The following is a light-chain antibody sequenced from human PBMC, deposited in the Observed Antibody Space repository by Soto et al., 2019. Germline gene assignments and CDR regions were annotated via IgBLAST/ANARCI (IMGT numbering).Light chain of an antibody. CDR3: QSYDSSLSGSV. J-gene: IGLJ2*01. CDR2: DNS. V-gene: IGLV1-40*01. CDR1: SSNIGAGYD. Sequence: QSVLTQPPSVSGAPGQRVTISCTRRSSNIGAGYDVHWYQQLPGTAPKLLIYDNSNRPSGVPDRFSGSKSGTSASLAITGRQAEDEADYYCQSYDSSLSGSVFGGGTKVTVL.